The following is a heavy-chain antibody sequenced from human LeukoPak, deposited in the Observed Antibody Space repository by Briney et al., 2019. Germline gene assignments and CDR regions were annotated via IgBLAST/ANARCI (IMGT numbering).Heavy chain of an antibody. CDR2: ISGSGGST. V-gene: IGHV3-23*01. CDR3: ARDLGYCSSTSCYD. J-gene: IGHJ4*02. CDR1: GFTFSSYA. D-gene: IGHD2-2*01. Sequence: GGSLRLSCAASGFTFSSYAMSWVRQAPGKGLEWVSAISGSGGSTYYADPVKGRFTISRDNSKDTLYLQMNSLRAEDTAVYYCARDLGYCSSTSCYDWGQGTLVTVSS.